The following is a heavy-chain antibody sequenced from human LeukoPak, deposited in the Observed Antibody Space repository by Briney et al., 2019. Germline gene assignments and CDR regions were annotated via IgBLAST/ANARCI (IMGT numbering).Heavy chain of an antibody. V-gene: IGHV3-48*01. J-gene: IGHJ5*02. CDR2: IRSSSSTI. CDR1: GFTFSNYS. CDR3: ARDNRRITMVRGVIIVNWFDP. Sequence: GSLRLSCEASGFTFSNYSMNWVRQAPGKGLEWVSYIRSSSSTIYYADSVKGRFTISRDNAKNSLYLQMNSLRAEDTAVYYCARDNRRITMVRGVIIVNWFDPWGQGTLVTVSS. D-gene: IGHD3-10*01.